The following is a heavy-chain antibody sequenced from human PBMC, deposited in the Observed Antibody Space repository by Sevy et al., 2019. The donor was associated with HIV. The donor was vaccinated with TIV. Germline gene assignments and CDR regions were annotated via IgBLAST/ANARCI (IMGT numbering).Heavy chain of an antibody. CDR2: IRYDGSNK. CDR1: GFTFSSYG. Sequence: GGSLRLSCAASGFTFSSYGMHWVRQAPGKGLEWVAFIRYDGSNKYYAASVKGRFTISRDNSKNTLYLQMNSLRAEDTAVYYCAKDLPCTSCYGYFQHWGQRTLVTVSS. CDR3: AKDLPCTSCYGYFQH. V-gene: IGHV3-30*02. D-gene: IGHD2-2*01. J-gene: IGHJ1*01.